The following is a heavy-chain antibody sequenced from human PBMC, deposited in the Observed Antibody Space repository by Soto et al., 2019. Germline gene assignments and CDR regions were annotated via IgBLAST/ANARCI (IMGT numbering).Heavy chain of an antibody. Sequence: VQLVESGGGVVQPGRSLRLSCAASGFMFSSFAMYWVRQAPGKGLEWVAVISYDGSNIYYADSVKGRFTISRDNSKKTLYLQMNSLRLEDTAVFYCARRTTVVTGIDYWGQGTLVTVSS. J-gene: IGHJ4*02. V-gene: IGHV3-30-3*01. CDR2: ISYDGSNI. CDR1: GFMFSSFA. D-gene: IGHD4-17*01. CDR3: ARRTTVVTGIDY.